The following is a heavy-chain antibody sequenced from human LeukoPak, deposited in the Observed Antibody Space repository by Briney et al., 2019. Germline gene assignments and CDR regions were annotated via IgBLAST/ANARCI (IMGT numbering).Heavy chain of an antibody. J-gene: IGHJ6*02. D-gene: IGHD6-19*01. Sequence: SGGSLRLSCAASGFTFSDYYMSWIRQAPGKGLEWVSYISSSGSTIYYADSVKGRFTISRDNAKNSLYLQMNSLRAEDTALYYCAKIVSSGWYQNGMDVWGQGTTVTVSS. CDR3: AKIVSSGWYQNGMDV. V-gene: IGHV3-11*01. CDR1: GFTFSDYY. CDR2: ISSSGSTI.